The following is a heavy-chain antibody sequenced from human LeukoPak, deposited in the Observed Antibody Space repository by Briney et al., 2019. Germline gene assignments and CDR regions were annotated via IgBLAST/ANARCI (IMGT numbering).Heavy chain of an antibody. V-gene: IGHV3-48*04. Sequence: GGSLRLSCAASGFTVRTHSMSWVRQAPGKGLEWVSYISSSGGTMYYADSVKGRLTISRDNAKNSLYLQMNSLRAEDTAVYYCARVGSLVHYFDYWGQGTLVTVSS. CDR3: ARVGSLVHYFDY. CDR2: ISSSGGTM. CDR1: GFTVRTHS. J-gene: IGHJ4*02. D-gene: IGHD2-8*02.